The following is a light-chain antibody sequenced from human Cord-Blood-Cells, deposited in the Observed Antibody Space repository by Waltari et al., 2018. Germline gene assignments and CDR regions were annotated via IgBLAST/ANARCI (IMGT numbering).Light chain of an antibody. CDR1: SAHSPYT. CDR2: AMSDGSH. V-gene: IGLV4-3*01. Sequence: LPVLTQPPSASALLGASIKLTCPLRSAHSPYTIQWYQQRPGRSPQYRRKAMSDGSHSKGDGIPDRFMGFSSGADRYLTFSNRQSDDEAEYHCGESHTGVFGTVTKVTVL. J-gene: IGLJ1*01. CDR3: GESHTGV.